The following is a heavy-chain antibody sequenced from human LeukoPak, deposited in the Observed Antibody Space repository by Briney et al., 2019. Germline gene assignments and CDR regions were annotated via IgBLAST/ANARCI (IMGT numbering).Heavy chain of an antibody. J-gene: IGHJ4*02. Sequence: SQTLSLTCAISGDSVSSNSAAWNWIRQSPSRGLEWLGRTYYRSKWYNDYAVSVKSRITINPDTSKNQFSLQLNSVTPEDTAVYYCARDSGAQLWLPIPVNYYFDYWGQGTLVTVSS. V-gene: IGHV6-1*01. D-gene: IGHD5-18*01. CDR1: GDSVSSNSAA. CDR3: ARDSGAQLWLPIPVNYYFDY. CDR2: TYYRSKWYN.